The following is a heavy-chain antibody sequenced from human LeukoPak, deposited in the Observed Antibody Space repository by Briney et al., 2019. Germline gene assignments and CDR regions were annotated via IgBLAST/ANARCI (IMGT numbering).Heavy chain of an antibody. V-gene: IGHV3-48*02. CDR3: ARDYYDTSGYYNGDH. D-gene: IGHD3-22*01. CDR1: GFTFSNYN. Sequence: GGSLRLSCAVSGFTFSNYNMNWVRQAPGKGLEWISFINSGSSTEYYADSVKGRFTITRDNARNSLYLQMNSLRDEDTAVYYCARDYYDTSGYYNGDHWGQRTLVTVSS. CDR2: INSGSSTE. J-gene: IGHJ4*02.